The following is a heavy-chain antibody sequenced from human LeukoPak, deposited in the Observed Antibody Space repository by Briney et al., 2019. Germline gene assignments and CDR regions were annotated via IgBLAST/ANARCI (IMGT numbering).Heavy chain of an antibody. D-gene: IGHD6-19*01. CDR3: ARVLNPGYSSGWYPLGW. J-gene: IGHJ4*02. Sequence: GASVKVSCKASGYTFTSYAMHWVRQAPGQRLEWMGWINARNGNTKYSQEFQGRVTITRDTSASTAYMELSSLRSEDMAVYYCARVLNPGYSSGWYPLGWWGQGTLGTVSS. CDR2: INARNGNT. CDR1: GYTFTSYA. V-gene: IGHV1-3*03.